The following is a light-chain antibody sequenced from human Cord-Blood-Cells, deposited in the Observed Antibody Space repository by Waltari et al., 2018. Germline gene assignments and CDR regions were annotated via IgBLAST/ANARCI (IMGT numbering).Light chain of an antibody. J-gene: IGKJ1*01. V-gene: IGKV1D-8*01. CDR1: QGISSY. Sequence: VIWMTQSPSLLPAPTGARVTISCRMSQGISSYLDWYQQKPGEAPELLIYAAFTLQSGVPSRFSGSRSGKDVTLTISFLQSEDFATYYCQQYYSFPWTFGQVTKVEIK. CDR3: QQYYSFPWT. CDR2: AAF.